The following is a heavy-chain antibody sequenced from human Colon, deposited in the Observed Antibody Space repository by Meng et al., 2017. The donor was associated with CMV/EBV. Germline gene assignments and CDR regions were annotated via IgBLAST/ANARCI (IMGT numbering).Heavy chain of an antibody. Sequence: LSLTCAASGFTFSRYSMHWVRQAPGKGLEWVSSISSGQSYIYYADSVKGRFTVSRDNARNSLYLQMNSLRVDDTATYYCARDTFIRITPSGFLNEEGHDYVFDLWGQGTTVTVSS. CDR1: GFTFSRYS. V-gene: IGHV3-21*01. CDR3: ARDTFIRITPSGFLNEEGHDYVFDL. D-gene: IGHD3-3*01. J-gene: IGHJ3*01. CDR2: ISSGQSYI.